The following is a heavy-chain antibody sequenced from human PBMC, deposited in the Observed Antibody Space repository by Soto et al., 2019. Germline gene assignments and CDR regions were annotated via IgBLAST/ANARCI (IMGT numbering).Heavy chain of an antibody. J-gene: IGHJ4*02. CDR1: GGSNLRGGYY. CDR2: IYYSGST. V-gene: IGHV4-31*02. D-gene: IGHD6-13*01. Sequence: SGAPSLTCTFSGGSNLRGGYYSSWIRQHPGKGLEWIGYIYYSGSTYYNPSLKSRVTISVDTSKNQFSLKLSSVTAADTAVYYCAREAGIAAAGFDYWGQGTLVNVSS. CDR3: AREAGIAAAGFDY.